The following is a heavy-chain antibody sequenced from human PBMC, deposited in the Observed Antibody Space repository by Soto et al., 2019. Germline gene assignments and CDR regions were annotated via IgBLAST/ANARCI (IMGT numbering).Heavy chain of an antibody. CDR2: ISHLENT. Sequence: PSETLSLTCTVSGASIRYGGFSGSWIRQSPGKGLEWIGYISHLENTYFHPSFKSRLTMSIDRSRNQFSLNLSSVTAADRAVYYCVRGGGYAPFDYWGQGVLVTVSS. V-gene: IGHV4-30-2*06. CDR3: VRGGGYAPFDY. D-gene: IGHD5-12*01. J-gene: IGHJ4*02. CDR1: GASIRYGGFS.